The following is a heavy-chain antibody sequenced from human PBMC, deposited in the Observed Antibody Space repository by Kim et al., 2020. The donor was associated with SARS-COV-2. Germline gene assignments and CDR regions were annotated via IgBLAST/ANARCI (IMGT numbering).Heavy chain of an antibody. Sequence: SVKVSCKASGGTFSSSAISWVRQAPGQGLEWMGGIIPIFGTANYAQKLQGRVTITADESTSTAYMELSRLRSEDTAVYYCARDLCKGYCSSTSSSWFDPWGQGTLVTVSS. J-gene: IGHJ5*02. CDR3: ARDLCKGYCSSTSSSWFDP. V-gene: IGHV1-69*13. CDR1: GGTFSSSA. CDR2: IIPIFGTA. D-gene: IGHD2-2*01.